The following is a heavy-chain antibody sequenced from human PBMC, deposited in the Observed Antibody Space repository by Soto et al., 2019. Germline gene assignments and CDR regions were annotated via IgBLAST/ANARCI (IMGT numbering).Heavy chain of an antibody. CDR2: INAGNGNT. D-gene: IGHD2-21*02. J-gene: IGHJ4*02. CDR1: GHTLTSYA. CDR3: ARSIVVVTALDY. Sequence: GASVKVSCKASGHTLTSYAMHWVRQAPGQRLEWMGWINAGNGNTKYSQKFQGRVTITRDTSASTAYMELSSLRSEDTAVYYCARSIVVVTALDYWGQGTLVTVSS. V-gene: IGHV1-3*01.